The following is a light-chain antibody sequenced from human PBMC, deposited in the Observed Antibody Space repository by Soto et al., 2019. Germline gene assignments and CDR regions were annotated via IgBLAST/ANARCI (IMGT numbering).Light chain of an antibody. CDR2: DVN. J-gene: IGLJ1*01. V-gene: IGLV2-14*03. CDR1: SRDIGGYNY. CDR3: SSYASSTTPYV. Sequence: QSALTQPASVSGAPGQSIAISCTGNSRDIGGYNYVSWYQHHPGKAPKLKNYDVNNRPSGVSYRFSGSKSGNTASLTISGLQAEDEADYYCSSYASSTTPYVFGTGTKVTVL.